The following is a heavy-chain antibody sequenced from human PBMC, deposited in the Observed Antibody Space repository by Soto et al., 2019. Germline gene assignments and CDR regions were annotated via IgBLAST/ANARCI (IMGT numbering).Heavy chain of an antibody. CDR1: GFTFTKAW. Sequence: EVQLVESGGGLVKPGGSLRLSCAASGFTFTKAWMTWVRQTPGKGLEWVSGISGSGGSTYYTDSVKGRFTISRDNSKNTLFLQMDRLGAEDTAVYYWAKEKNFWSGTTAFDSWGQGTLVTVSS. CDR2: ISGSGGST. CDR3: AKEKNFWSGTTAFDS. D-gene: IGHD3-3*01. V-gene: IGHV3-23*04. J-gene: IGHJ5*01.